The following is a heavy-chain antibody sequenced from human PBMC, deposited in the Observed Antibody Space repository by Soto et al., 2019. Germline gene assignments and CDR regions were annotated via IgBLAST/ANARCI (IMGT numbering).Heavy chain of an antibody. CDR3: ARKVGGAARLTSVHYYYGMDV. CDR1: GGTFSSYA. CDR2: IIPIFGTA. D-gene: IGHD6-6*01. J-gene: IGHJ6*02. V-gene: IGHV1-69*13. Sequence: SLKVSCKASGGTFSSYAISWVRQAPGQGLEWMGGIIPIFGTANYAQKFQGRVTITADESTSTAYMELSSLRSEDTAVYYCARKVGGAARLTSVHYYYGMDVWGQGTTVTVS.